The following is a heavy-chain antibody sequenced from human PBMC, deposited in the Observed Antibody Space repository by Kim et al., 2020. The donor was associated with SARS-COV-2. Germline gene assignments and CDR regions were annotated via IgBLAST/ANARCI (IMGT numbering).Heavy chain of an antibody. CDR1: GFIFPNAW. J-gene: IGHJ6*01. CDR2: IKSKIASGTA. V-gene: IGHV3-15*01. CDR3: NTQYCGGMSCYATNY. D-gene: IGHD2-2*01. Sequence: GGSLRLSCAASGFIFPNAWMHWVRQAPGKGLEWVGRIKSKIASGTADYAAPVKGRFTISRDDLKSILYVKMNRLKVEDLAVYYCNTQYCGGMSCYATNY.